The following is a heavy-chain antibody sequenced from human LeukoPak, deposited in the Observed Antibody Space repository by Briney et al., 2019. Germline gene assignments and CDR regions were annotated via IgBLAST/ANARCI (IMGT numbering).Heavy chain of an antibody. CDR2: ISSSNSYT. CDR1: GFTFINAW. CDR3: ARSALYSNDAFDI. V-gene: IGHV3-11*06. D-gene: IGHD2-21*01. J-gene: IGHJ3*02. Sequence: GGSLRLSCAASGFTFINAWMSWIRQAPGKGLEWLSYISSSNSYTKYADSVKGRFTISRDNAKNSLYLQMNSLRVEDTAVYYCARSALYSNDAFDIWGQGTMVTVSS.